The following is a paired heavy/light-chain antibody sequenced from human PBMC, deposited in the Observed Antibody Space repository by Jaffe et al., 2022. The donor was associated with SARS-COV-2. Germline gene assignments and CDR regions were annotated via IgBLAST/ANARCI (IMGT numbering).Light chain of an antibody. CDR1: SSDVGGYKY. CDR2: EVS. CDR3: SSYAGTNSVV. V-gene: IGLV2-8*01. Sequence: QSALTQPPSASGSPGQSVTISCTGTSSDVGGYKYVSWYQQHPGKAPKLMIYEVSERPSGVPDRFSGSKSGNTASLTVSGLQAEDEADYYCSSYAGTNSVVFGGGTKLTVL. J-gene: IGLJ2*01.
Heavy chain of an antibody. Sequence: QVQLQESGPGLVKPSQTLSLTCIVSGGSITSGNYYWNWIRQPAGKGLEWIGRIYTSGSTNYNPSLKSRVTISVDTSKNQFSLKLTSVTAADTAVYSCARDRTGTFFSMDVWGQGTTVTVSS. J-gene: IGHJ6*02. V-gene: IGHV4-61*02. CDR3: ARDRTGTFFSMDV. CDR1: GGSITSGNYY. D-gene: IGHD1-7*01. CDR2: IYTSGST.